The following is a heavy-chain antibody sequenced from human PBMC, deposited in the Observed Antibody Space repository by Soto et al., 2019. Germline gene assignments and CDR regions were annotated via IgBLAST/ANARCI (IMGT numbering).Heavy chain of an antibody. CDR1: GFTFSLSA. D-gene: IGHD3-9*01. CDR3: AKGPEYDILTGCDF. CDR2: ISGGESST. Sequence: EVQLVESGGGFVQPGESLRLSCAASGFTFSLSAMSWVRQAPGRGLEWVSSISGGESSTDYAESVKGRFTISRDNSKNTVHLQMNSLRAEDTAVYYCAKGPEYDILTGCDFWGQGALVTVSS. V-gene: IGHV3-23*04. J-gene: IGHJ4*02.